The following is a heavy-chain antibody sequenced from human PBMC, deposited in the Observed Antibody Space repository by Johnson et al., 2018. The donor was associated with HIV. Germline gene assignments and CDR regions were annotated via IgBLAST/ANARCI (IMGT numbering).Heavy chain of an antibody. Sequence: QVQLVESGGGLVKPGRSLRLSCAASGFTFSSYGMHWVRQAPGKGLEWVAVIWYDGSNKYYTDPVKGRFTISRDNSKNALYLQMHNLTTEDTAVYYCAKGYYDSPFGFDIWGQGTMVIVSS. J-gene: IGHJ3*02. CDR2: IWYDGSNK. D-gene: IGHD3-3*01. V-gene: IGHV3-33*06. CDR1: GFTFSSYG. CDR3: AKGYYDSPFGFDI.